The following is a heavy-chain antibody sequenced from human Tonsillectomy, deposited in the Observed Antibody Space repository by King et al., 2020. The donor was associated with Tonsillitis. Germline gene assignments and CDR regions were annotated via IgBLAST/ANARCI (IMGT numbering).Heavy chain of an antibody. CDR1: GASISSYS. CDR2: IYASGTA. J-gene: IGHJ4*02. Sequence: VQLQESGPGLVKPSETLSLTCAVSGASISSYSWSWIRQPPGKGLEWIGYIYASGTANYNPSLRSRVTMSVDTSKNQFSLKLNSVTAADTAVYYCAKILVGAPHGAYYFDYWGQGTLVTVSS. D-gene: IGHD1-26*01. V-gene: IGHV4-4*08. CDR3: AKILVGAPHGAYYFDY.